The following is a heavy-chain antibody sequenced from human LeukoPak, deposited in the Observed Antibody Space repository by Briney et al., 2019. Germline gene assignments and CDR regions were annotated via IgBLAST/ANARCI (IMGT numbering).Heavy chain of an antibody. J-gene: IGHJ2*01. CDR2: IYYSGST. D-gene: IGHD2/OR15-2a*01. V-gene: IGHV4-31*11. Sequence: SETLSLTCAVYGGSFSGYYWSWIRQHPGKGLEWIGYIYYSGSTYYNPSLKSRVTISVDTSKNQFSLKLSSVTAADTAVYYCARRLSANWYFDLWGRGTLVTVSS. CDR1: GGSFSGYY. CDR3: ARRLSANWYFDL.